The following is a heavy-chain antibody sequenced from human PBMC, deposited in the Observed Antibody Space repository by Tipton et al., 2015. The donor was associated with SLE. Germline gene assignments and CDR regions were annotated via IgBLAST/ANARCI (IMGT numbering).Heavy chain of an antibody. CDR2: VYHTGSS. D-gene: IGHD2-2*01. J-gene: IGHJ3*02. CDR1: GGSISSSSHY. CDR3: ASTTAGYSSSWPRPFDI. V-gene: IGHV4-39*07. Sequence: TLSLTCTVSGGSISSSSHYWGWIRQPPGKGLEWIGIVYHTGSSYYNPSLKSRVTISLDTSNNQFSLRLSSVTAADTAVYFCASTTAGYSSSWPRPFDIWGQGTAVTVSS.